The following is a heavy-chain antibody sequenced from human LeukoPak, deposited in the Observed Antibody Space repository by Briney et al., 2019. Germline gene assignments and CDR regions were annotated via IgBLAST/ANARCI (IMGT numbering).Heavy chain of an antibody. CDR3: ARAGGFTMVRGAVNNWFDP. Sequence: SETLSLTCTVSGGSISSGDYYWSWIRQPPGKGLEWIGYIYYIGNTFYNPSLKSRVSISVDTSKNQFSPKLSSVTAADTAVYYCARAGGFTMVRGAVNNWFDPWGQGTLVTVSS. J-gene: IGHJ5*02. D-gene: IGHD3-10*01. V-gene: IGHV4-30-4*01. CDR2: IYYIGNT. CDR1: GGSISSGDYY.